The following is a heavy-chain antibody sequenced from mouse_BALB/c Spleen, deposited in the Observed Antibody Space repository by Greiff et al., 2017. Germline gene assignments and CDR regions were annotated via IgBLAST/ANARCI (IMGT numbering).Heavy chain of an antibody. Sequence: EVQGVESGGGLVKLGGSLKLSCAASGFTFSSYYMSWVRQTPEKRLELVAAINSNGGSTYYPDTVKGRFTISRDNAKNTLYLQMSSLKSEDTALYYCARQGYDGYPWFAYWGQGTLVTVSA. CDR1: GFTFSSYY. D-gene: IGHD2-3*01. J-gene: IGHJ3*01. CDR3: ARQGYDGYPWFAY. V-gene: IGHV5-6-2*01. CDR2: INSNGGST.